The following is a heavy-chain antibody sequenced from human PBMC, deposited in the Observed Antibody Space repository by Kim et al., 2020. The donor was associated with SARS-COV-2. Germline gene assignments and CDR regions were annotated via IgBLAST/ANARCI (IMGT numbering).Heavy chain of an antibody. CDR1: GGSFSGYY. J-gene: IGHJ6*02. Sequence: SETLSLTCAVYGGSFSGYYWSWIRQPPGKGLEWIGEINHSGSTNYNPSLKSRITISVDTSKNQFSLKLSSVTAADTAVYYVYFRDWFGMDVGGQGTTVT. CDR2: INHSGST. V-gene: IGHV4-34*01. CDR3: YFRDWFGMDV. D-gene: IGHD3-9*01.